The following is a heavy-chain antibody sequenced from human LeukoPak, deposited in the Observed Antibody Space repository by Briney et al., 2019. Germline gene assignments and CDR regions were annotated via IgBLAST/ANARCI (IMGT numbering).Heavy chain of an antibody. V-gene: IGHV6-1*01. D-gene: IGHD2-2*01. CDR1: GDSVSSNSGA. Sequence: SQTLSLTCVISGDSVSSNSGAWNWIRQSPSRGLEWLGRTYYRSKWYNEYALSVKSRITINPDTTKNRFSLQLSSVTPEDTAVYYCVRGGVEAPAAMGFDYWGQGTLVTVSS. CDR2: TYYRSKWYN. J-gene: IGHJ4*02. CDR3: VRGGVEAPAAMGFDY.